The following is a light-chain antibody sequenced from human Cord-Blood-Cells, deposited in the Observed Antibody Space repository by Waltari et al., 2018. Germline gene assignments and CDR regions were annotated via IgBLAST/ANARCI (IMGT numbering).Light chain of an antibody. V-gene: IGKV4-1*01. CDR3: QQYYSTPPYT. CDR2: WAS. Sequence: DIVMTQSPASPAVTLGERATTNCKSSQSVLYSFNNEHYLAWYQQKPGQPPKRLIYWASTRESGVPDRFSGSGSGTDFTLTISSLQAEDVAVYYCQQYYSTPPYTFGQGTKLEIK. J-gene: IGKJ2*01. CDR1: QSVLYSFNNEHY.